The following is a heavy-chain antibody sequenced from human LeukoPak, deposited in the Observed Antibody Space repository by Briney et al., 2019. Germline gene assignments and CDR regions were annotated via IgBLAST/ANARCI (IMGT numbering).Heavy chain of an antibody. CDR2: ISGSGGST. D-gene: IGHD3-10*01. CDR1: GFTFSSCA. CDR3: AKDSAYGTRAGIDY. V-gene: IGHV3-23*01. Sequence: AGGSLRLSCAASGFTFSSCAMSWIRQAPGKGLEWVSAISGSGGSTYYADSVKGRFTISRDNSKNTLFLQMNSLRAEDTAVYYCAKDSAYGTRAGIDYWGQGTLVTVSS. J-gene: IGHJ4*02.